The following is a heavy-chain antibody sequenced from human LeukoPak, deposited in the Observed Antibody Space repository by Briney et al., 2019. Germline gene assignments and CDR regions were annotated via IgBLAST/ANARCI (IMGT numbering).Heavy chain of an antibody. Sequence: GGSLRLSCAASGFTFSSYWMSWVRQAPGKGLEWVANIKQDGSEKYYVDSVKGRFTISRDNAKNSLYLQMNSLRAEDTAVYYCARVKYSSSFSSDYYYMDVWGKGTTVTVSS. CDR2: IKQDGSEK. V-gene: IGHV3-7*01. CDR1: GFTFSSYW. D-gene: IGHD6-6*01. CDR3: ARVKYSSSFSSDYYYMDV. J-gene: IGHJ6*03.